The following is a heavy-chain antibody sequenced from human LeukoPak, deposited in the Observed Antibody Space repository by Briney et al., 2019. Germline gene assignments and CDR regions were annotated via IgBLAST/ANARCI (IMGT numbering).Heavy chain of an antibody. V-gene: IGHV3-30-3*01. CDR3: ARRSITMIVGDY. CDR2: ISYDGSNK. J-gene: IGHJ4*02. CDR1: GFTFSDFW. D-gene: IGHD3-22*01. Sequence: GGSLRLSCAASGFTFSDFWMHWVRQAPGKGLEWVAVISYDGSNKYYADSVKGRFTISRDNSKNTLYLQMNSLRAEDTAVYHCARRSITMIVGDYWGQGTLVTVSS.